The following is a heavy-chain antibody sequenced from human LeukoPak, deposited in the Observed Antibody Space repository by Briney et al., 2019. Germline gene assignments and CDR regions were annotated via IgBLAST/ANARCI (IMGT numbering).Heavy chain of an antibody. CDR3: AKSPDSETLYYYYMDV. J-gene: IGHJ6*03. CDR2: ISSGSTSM. V-gene: IGHV3-21*04. CDR1: GFTFSGYT. D-gene: IGHD1-26*01. Sequence: PGGSLRLSCAGSGFTFSGYTLSWVRQAPGKGLEWVSSISSGSTSMYYADSVKGRFTISRDNSQNTLYLQMNSLRAEGTAVYYCAKSPDSETLYYYYMDVWGKGTTVTVSS.